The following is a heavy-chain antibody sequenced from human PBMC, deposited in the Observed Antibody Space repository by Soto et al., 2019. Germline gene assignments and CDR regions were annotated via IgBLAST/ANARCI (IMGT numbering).Heavy chain of an antibody. CDR2: IQEDGSQK. D-gene: IGHD6-13*01. V-gene: IGHV3-7*01. Sequence: EVQLVQSGGGLVQPGGSLRLSCEVSGFTFSSYWMTWVRQAPGKGLEWVANIQEDGSQKYYAAYGKGRFTISRDNAKHSLYLQMHSLRVEDTAVYYCASGSNWRFDPWGQGTLVTVSS. CDR3: ASGSNWRFDP. CDR1: GFTFSSYW. J-gene: IGHJ5*02.